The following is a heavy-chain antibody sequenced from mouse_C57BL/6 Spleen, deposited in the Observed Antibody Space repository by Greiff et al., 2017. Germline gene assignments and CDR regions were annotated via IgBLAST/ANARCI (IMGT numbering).Heavy chain of an antibody. CDR1: GYSFTGYY. CDR2: INPSTGGT. J-gene: IGHJ2*01. CDR3: ARSTVVADY. D-gene: IGHD1-1*01. Sequence: VQLQQSGPELVKPGASVKISCKASGYSFTGYYMNWVKQSPEKSLEWIGEINPSTGGTTYNQKFKAKATLTVDKSSSTAYMQLKILTSEDSAVYYCARSTVVADYWGQGTTLTVSS. V-gene: IGHV1-42*01.